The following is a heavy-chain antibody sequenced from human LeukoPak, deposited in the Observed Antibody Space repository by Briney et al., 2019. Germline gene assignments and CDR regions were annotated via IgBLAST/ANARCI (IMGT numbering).Heavy chain of an antibody. D-gene: IGHD3-10*01. Sequence: ASVKVSCKASGYTFTGYYMHWVRQAPGQGLEWMGWINPNSGGTNYAQKFQGRVTMTRDTSISTAYMELSRLRSDDTAVYYCARCSSRTYYYGSGSYPAGQYYYYYMDVWGKGTTVTISS. CDR2: INPNSGGT. V-gene: IGHV1-2*02. CDR1: GYTFTGYY. J-gene: IGHJ6*03. CDR3: ARCSSRTYYYGSGSYPAGQYYYYYMDV.